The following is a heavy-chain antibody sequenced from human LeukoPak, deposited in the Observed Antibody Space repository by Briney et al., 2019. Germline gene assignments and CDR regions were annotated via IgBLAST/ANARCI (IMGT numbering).Heavy chain of an antibody. CDR2: INPNSGGT. Sequence: GASVKVSCKASGYTFTGYYMHWVRQAPGQGLEWMGWINPNSGGTNYAQKFQGRVTMTRDTSISAAYMELSSLRSEDTAVYYCEAFGGVIAYPNYWGQGTLVTVSS. CDR1: GYTFTGYY. V-gene: IGHV1-2*02. D-gene: IGHD3-16*02. CDR3: EAFGGVIAYPNY. J-gene: IGHJ4*02.